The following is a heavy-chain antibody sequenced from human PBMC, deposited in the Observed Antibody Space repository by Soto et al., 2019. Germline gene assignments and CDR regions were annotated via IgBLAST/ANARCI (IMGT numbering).Heavy chain of an antibody. Sequence: EVQLLESGGGLVQPGGSLRLSCAASGFTFSSYAMSCVRQAPGKGLEWVSAISGSGFRTYYADSVKGRFTISRDNSKNTLYLQMNSLRAEDTAVYYCAKDPPSGSYYGWFDPWGQGTLVTVSS. CDR1: GFTFSSYA. D-gene: IGHD1-26*01. CDR2: ISGSGFRT. J-gene: IGHJ5*02. CDR3: AKDPPSGSYYGWFDP. V-gene: IGHV3-23*01.